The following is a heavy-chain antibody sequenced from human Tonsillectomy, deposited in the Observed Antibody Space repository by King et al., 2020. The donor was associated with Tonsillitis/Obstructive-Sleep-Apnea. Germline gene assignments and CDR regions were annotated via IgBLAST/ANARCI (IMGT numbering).Heavy chain of an antibody. Sequence: VQLQQWGAGLLKPSETLSLTCAVYGGSFSGYYWSWIRQPPRKGLEWIGEISHSGSTNYNPSLKSRVTISVDTSRNQFSLSLTSITAADTAVYYCAKGGLDHDAFDIWGQGTMVTVSS. CDR2: ISHSGST. D-gene: IGHD3-9*01. V-gene: IGHV4-34*01. J-gene: IGHJ3*02. CDR3: AKGGLDHDAFDI. CDR1: GGSFSGYY.